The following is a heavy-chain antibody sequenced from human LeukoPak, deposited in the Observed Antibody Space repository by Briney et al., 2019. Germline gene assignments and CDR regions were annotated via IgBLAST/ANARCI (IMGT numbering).Heavy chain of an antibody. Sequence: GGSLRLSCAASAFTFNTYWMHWVRQVPGRGLEWISRINGDESSTNYADSVKGRFTISRDNSKNTLYLQMNSLRAEDTAVYYCASGTSLFIAAAGTAFDIWGQGTMVTVSS. CDR1: AFTFNTYW. CDR3: ASGTSLFIAAAGTAFDI. J-gene: IGHJ3*02. CDR2: INGDESST. D-gene: IGHD6-13*01. V-gene: IGHV3-74*01.